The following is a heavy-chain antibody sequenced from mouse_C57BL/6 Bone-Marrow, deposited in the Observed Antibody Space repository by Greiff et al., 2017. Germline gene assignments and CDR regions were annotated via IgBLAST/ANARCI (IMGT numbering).Heavy chain of an antibody. D-gene: IGHD1-1*01. CDR2: IDPSDSET. J-gene: IGHJ2*01. Sequence: VQLQQPGAELVRPGSSVKLSCKASGYTFTSYWMHWVKQRPIQGLEWIGNIDPSDSETHYNQKFKDKATLTVDKSSSTAYMQLSSLTSEDSAVYYCARGDYGSSPDYWGQGTTLTVSS. V-gene: IGHV1-52*01. CDR3: ARGDYGSSPDY. CDR1: GYTFTSYW.